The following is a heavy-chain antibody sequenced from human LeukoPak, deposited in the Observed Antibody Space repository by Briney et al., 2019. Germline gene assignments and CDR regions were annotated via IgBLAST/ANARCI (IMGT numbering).Heavy chain of an antibody. J-gene: IGHJ6*03. V-gene: IGHV4-59*01. CDR2: IYYSGST. D-gene: IGHD2-2*01. Sequence: PSETLSLTCTVSGGSISSYYWSWIRQPPGKGLEWIGYIYYSGSTNYNPSLKSRVTISVDTSKNQFSLKLSSVTAADTAVYYCARVSSTRFIPGYYYHYMDVWGKGTTVTVSS. CDR1: GGSISSYY. CDR3: ARVSSTRFIPGYYYHYMDV.